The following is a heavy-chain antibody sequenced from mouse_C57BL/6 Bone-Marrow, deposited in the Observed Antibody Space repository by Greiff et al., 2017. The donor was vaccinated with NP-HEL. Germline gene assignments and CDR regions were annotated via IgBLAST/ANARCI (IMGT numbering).Heavy chain of an antibody. CDR2: IDPNSGGT. Sequence: QVQLQQPGAELVKPGASVKLSCKASGYTFTSYWMHWVKPRPGRGLEWIGRIDPNSGGTKYNEKFKSKATLTVDKPSSTAYMQLSSLTSEDSAVYYCAREPLLFMTTVVADYRGQGTTLTVSS. D-gene: IGHD1-1*01. CDR3: AREPLLFMTTVVADY. CDR1: GYTFTSYW. J-gene: IGHJ2*01. V-gene: IGHV1-72*01.